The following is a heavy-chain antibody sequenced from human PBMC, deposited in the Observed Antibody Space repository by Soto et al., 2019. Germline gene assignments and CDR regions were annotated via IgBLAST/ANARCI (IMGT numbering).Heavy chain of an antibody. CDR2: INPILSMS. D-gene: IGHD3-10*01. CDR3: AASYGSGYRAFDY. V-gene: IGHV1-69*02. J-gene: IGHJ4*02. CDR1: GDTFAFYS. Sequence: QVQLVQSGAEVKRPGSSVKVSCKASGDTFAFYSINWVRQAPGLGLELMGRINPILSMSNDAQRFQGRVTMTADKSTSTAYMVLNSLISEDTAIYYCAASYGSGYRAFDYWGQGALVTVSS.